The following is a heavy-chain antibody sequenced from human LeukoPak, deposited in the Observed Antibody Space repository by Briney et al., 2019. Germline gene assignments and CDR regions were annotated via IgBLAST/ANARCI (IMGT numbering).Heavy chain of an antibody. CDR1: GFTFSSYA. Sequence: GGSLRLSCAASGFTFSSYAMSWVRRAPGKGLEWVSAISGSGGSTYYADSVKGRFTISRDNSKNTLYLQMNSLRAEDTAVYYCAKWLRSTYYYDSSGYYPTNWGQGTLVTVSS. V-gene: IGHV3-23*01. CDR2: ISGSGGST. CDR3: AKWLRSTYYYDSSGYYPTN. D-gene: IGHD3-22*01. J-gene: IGHJ4*02.